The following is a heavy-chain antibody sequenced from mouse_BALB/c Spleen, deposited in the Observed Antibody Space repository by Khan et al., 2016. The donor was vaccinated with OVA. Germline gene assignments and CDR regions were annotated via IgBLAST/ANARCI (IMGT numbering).Heavy chain of an antibody. Sequence: QVQLKQSGAELMKPGASVKISCKATGYTFSSYWIEWVKQRPGHGLEWIGEILPGSGRNNYNEKFKGKATFTADTSPNTAYMQLRNLTADDSAIYYCARGNYYGSSSWFSYWGQGTLFTVSA. J-gene: IGHJ3*01. CDR3: ARGNYYGSSSWFSY. CDR2: ILPGSGRN. V-gene: IGHV1-9*01. D-gene: IGHD1-1*01. CDR1: GYTFSSYW.